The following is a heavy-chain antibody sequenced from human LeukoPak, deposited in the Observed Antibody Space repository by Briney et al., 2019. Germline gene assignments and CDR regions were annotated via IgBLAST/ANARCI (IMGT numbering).Heavy chain of an antibody. V-gene: IGHV1-69*05. CDR2: IIPIFGTA. J-gene: IGHJ4*02. CDR1: GGTFSSYA. Sequence: SVRVSCKASGGTFSSYAISWVRQAPGQGLEWMGRIIPIFGTANYAQKFQGRVTITTDESTSTAYMELSSLRSEDTAVYYCARDDLETEYYFDYWGQGTLVTVSS. D-gene: IGHD3-3*01. CDR3: ARDDLETEYYFDY.